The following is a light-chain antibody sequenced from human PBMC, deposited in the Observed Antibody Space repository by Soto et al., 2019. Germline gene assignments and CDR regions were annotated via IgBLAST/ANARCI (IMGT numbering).Light chain of an antibody. CDR1: KSASSSY. J-gene: IGKJ2*01. V-gene: IGKV3-20*01. Sequence: IVLAHYPGTLTLPPGLRPTLSCRPTKSASSSYLAWYQQKPGQAPRLLIYGASSRATGIPDRFSGSGSGTDFTLTISRLEPEDFAVYYCPQYGSSPYTFGQGTKVDIK. CDR3: PQYGSSPYT. CDR2: GAS.